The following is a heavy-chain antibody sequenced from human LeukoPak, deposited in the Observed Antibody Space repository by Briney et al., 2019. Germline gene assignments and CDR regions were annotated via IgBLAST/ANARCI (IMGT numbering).Heavy chain of an antibody. CDR1: GYTFTGCY. CDR3: ARATYYYDSSGYYLDAFDI. J-gene: IGHJ3*02. V-gene: IGHV1-2*02. D-gene: IGHD3-22*01. CDR2: INPNSGGT. Sequence: GASVKVSCKASGYTFTGCYMHWVRQAPGQGLEWMGWINPNSGGTNYAQKLQGRVTMTTDTSTSTAYMELRSLRSDDTAVYYCARATYYYDSSGYYLDAFDIWGQGTMVTVSS.